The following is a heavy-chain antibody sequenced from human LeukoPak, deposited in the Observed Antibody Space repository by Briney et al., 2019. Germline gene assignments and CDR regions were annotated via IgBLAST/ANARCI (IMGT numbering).Heavy chain of an antibody. D-gene: IGHD2-15*01. CDR1: GDSISSYY. CDR2: IYYSRST. V-gene: IGHV4-59*08. J-gene: IGHJ6*03. CDR3: ARQYLGAGWTNYYYYMDG. Sequence: SETLSLTCTVSGDSISSYYWSWIRQPPGKGLEWIGYIYYSRSTNYNPSLKSRVTISIDTSTNKFSLKLSSVIAADTAAYYCARQYLGAGWTNYYYYMDGWGKGTTVTVSS.